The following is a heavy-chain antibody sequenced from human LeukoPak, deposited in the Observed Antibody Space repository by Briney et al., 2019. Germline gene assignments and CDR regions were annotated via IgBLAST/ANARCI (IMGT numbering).Heavy chain of an antibody. CDR3: ARAGTGYSSSWFRAFDI. Sequence: SETLSLTCSLSGGSISSYYWSWIRQPVGKGLEWIGRIYTSGRTNYNPSLKSRVTMSVDTSKNQFSLKLSSVTAADTAVYYCARAGTGYSSSWFRAFDIWGQGTMVTVSS. CDR1: GGSISSYY. CDR2: IYTSGRT. J-gene: IGHJ3*02. D-gene: IGHD6-13*01. V-gene: IGHV4-4*07.